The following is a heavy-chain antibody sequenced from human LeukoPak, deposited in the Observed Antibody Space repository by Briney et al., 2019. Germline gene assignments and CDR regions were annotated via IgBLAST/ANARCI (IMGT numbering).Heavy chain of an antibody. CDR3: ARDGLRSIGYFDY. J-gene: IGHJ4*02. CDR1: GFTVSSNY. CDR2: IYSGGSI. V-gene: IGHV3-53*01. Sequence: GGSLILSCAASGFTVSSNYMSWVRQAPGKGLEWVSVIYSGGSIYYADSVKGRFTISRDNSKNTLYLQMNSLRAEDTAVYYCARDGLRSIGYFDYWGQGTLVTVSS. D-gene: IGHD3-22*01.